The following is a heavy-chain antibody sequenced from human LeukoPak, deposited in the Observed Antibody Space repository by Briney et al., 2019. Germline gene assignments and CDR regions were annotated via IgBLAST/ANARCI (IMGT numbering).Heavy chain of an antibody. V-gene: IGHV1-69*13. J-gene: IGHJ5*02. D-gene: IGHD1-26*01. Sequence: GASVKVSCKASGGTFSSYAISWVRQAPGQGLEWMGGIIPIFGTANYAQKFQGRVTITADESTSTAYMELSSLRSEDTAVYYCARGLVGALPGWFDPWGQGTLVTVSS. CDR2: IIPIFGTA. CDR3: ARGLVGALPGWFDP. CDR1: GGTFSSYA.